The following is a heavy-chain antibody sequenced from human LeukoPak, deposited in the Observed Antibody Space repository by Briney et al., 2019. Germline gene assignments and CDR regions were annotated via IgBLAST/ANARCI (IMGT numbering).Heavy chain of an antibody. D-gene: IGHD5-12*01. V-gene: IGHV3-11*01. CDR2: ISSNGSTI. CDR1: GFTFSDYY. Sequence: GGSLRLSCAASGFTFSDYYMSSIRQAPGKGLGWDSYISSNGSTIYCADSVKGRFTISRDNAKNSLYLQMNSLRAEDTAVYCCASVQGGESGYETEYYFDYWGQGTLVTVSS. CDR3: ASVQGGESGYETEYYFDY. J-gene: IGHJ4*02.